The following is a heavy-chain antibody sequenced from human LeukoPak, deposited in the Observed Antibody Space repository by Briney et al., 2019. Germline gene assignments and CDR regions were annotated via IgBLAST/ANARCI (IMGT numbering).Heavy chain of an antibody. Sequence: PSETLSLTCTVSGGSISSYYWSWIRQPAGKGLEWIGRVYTSGSTNYNPSLKSRVTISVDKSKNQSSLKLSSVTAADTAVYYCARDGPRCCSSTSCYYFDYWGQGTLVTVSS. CDR3: ARDGPRCCSSTSCYYFDY. CDR2: VYTSGST. CDR1: GGSISSYY. D-gene: IGHD2-2*01. V-gene: IGHV4-4*07. J-gene: IGHJ4*02.